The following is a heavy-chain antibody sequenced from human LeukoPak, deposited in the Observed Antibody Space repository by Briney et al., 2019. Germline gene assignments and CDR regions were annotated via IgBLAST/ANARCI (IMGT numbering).Heavy chain of an antibody. D-gene: IGHD2-15*01. V-gene: IGHV3-21*01. Sequence: GGSLRLSCAASGFTFSSYSMNWVRQAPGKGLEWVSSISSSSSYIYYADSVKGRFTISRDKAKNSLYLQMNSLRAEDTAVYYCARGGSSYCSGGSCYTSYYYYYMDVWGKGTTVTVSS. CDR1: GFTFSSYS. J-gene: IGHJ6*03. CDR3: ARGGSSYCSGGSCYTSYYYYYMDV. CDR2: ISSSSSYI.